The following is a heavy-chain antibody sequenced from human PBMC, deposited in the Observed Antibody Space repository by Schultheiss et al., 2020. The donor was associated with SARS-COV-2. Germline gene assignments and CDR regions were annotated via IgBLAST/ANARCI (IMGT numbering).Heavy chain of an antibody. CDR1: GFTFTSSA. D-gene: IGHD6-13*01. CDR2: IVVGSGNT. J-gene: IGHJ6*02. V-gene: IGHV1-58*02. CDR3: ARVQESSSWLLDV. Sequence: SVKVSCKASGFTFTSSAMQWVRQARGQRLEWIGWIVVGSGNTNYAQKFQERVTITRDMSTSTAYMELSSLRSEDTAVYYCARVQESSSWLLDVWGQGTTVTVSS.